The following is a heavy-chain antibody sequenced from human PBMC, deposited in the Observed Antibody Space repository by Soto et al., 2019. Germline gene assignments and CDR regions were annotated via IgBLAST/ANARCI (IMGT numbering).Heavy chain of an antibody. CDR2: IIPILGIA. D-gene: IGHD3-10*01. J-gene: IGHJ4*02. CDR3: ARIMSYGAIDY. CDR1: GGTFSSYT. V-gene: IGHV1-69*02. Sequence: QVQLVQSGAAVKKPGSSVKVSCKASGGTFSSYTISWVRQAPGQGLEWMGRIIPILGIANYAQKFQGRVTITADKSTSTAYMELSSLRSEDTAVYYCARIMSYGAIDYWGQGTLVTVSS.